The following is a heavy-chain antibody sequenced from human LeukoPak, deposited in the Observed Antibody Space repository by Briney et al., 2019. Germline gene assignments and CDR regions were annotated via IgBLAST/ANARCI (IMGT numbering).Heavy chain of an antibody. J-gene: IGHJ3*02. Sequence: ASVKVSCKASGYTFTSYGISWVRQAPGQGLEWMGWISAYNGNTNYAQKLQGRVTMTTDTSTSTAYMELRSLRSDDTAVYYCAREYYFDSSGYYGDALDIWGQGTMVTVSS. CDR1: GYTFTSYG. D-gene: IGHD3-22*01. CDR3: AREYYFDSSGYYGDALDI. V-gene: IGHV1-18*01. CDR2: ISAYNGNT.